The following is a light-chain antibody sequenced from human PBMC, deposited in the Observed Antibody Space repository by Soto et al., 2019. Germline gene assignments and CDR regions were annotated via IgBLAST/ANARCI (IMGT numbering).Light chain of an antibody. CDR3: QQYNSYSPT. CDR2: DAS. CDR1: QSISNH. J-gene: IGKJ1*01. Sequence: DIQVTQSPSSLSAAVEDRVIITFRASQSISNHLNWYQQKPGKAPKLLIYDASSLESGVPSRFSGSGSGTEFTLTISSLQADDFATYYCQQYNSYSPTFGQGTKGDIK. V-gene: IGKV1-5*01.